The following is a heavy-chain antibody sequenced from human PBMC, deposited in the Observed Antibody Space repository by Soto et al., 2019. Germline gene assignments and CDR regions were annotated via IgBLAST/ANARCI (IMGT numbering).Heavy chain of an antibody. J-gene: IGHJ4*02. CDR3: ARAGGYCSSTSCYKALDY. CDR1: GFTVSSNY. D-gene: IGHD2-2*01. V-gene: IGHV3-66*01. Sequence: GGSLRLSCAASGFTVSSNYMSWVRQAPGKGLEWVSVIYSGGSTYYADSVKGRFTISRDNSKNTLYLQMNSLRAEDTAVYYCARAGGYCSSTSCYKALDYWGQGTLVTVSS. CDR2: IYSGGST.